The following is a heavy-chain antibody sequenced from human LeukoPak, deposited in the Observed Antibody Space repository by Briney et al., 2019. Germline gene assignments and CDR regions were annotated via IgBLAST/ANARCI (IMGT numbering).Heavy chain of an antibody. J-gene: IGHJ5*02. D-gene: IGHD2-15*01. V-gene: IGHV4-59*01. Sequence: PSETLSLTCTVSGGSISSYYWSWIRQPPGKGLEWIGYIHYSGSTNYNPSLKSRVTISVDTSKNQFSLKLSSVTAADTAVYYCAGCSGVSCSDWFDPWGQGTLVTVSS. CDR2: IHYSGST. CDR1: GGSISSYY. CDR3: AGCSGVSCSDWFDP.